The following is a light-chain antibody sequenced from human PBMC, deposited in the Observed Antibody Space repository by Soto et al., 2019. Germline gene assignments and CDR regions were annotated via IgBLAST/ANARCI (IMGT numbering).Light chain of an antibody. Sequence: EILMTQSPATLSVSPGERATLSCRASQSVSSNVAWYQQIPGQTPRLLIYGASTRATGIPVRFSGSGSGTEFTLTISSLQSEDFAVYYCQQRSNWLTFGGGTKVDIK. CDR2: GAS. CDR1: QSVSSN. V-gene: IGKV3-15*01. J-gene: IGKJ4*01. CDR3: QQRSNWLT.